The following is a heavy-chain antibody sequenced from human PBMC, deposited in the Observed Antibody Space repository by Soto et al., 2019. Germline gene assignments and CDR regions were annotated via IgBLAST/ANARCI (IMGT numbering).Heavy chain of an antibody. V-gene: IGHV2-5*02. Sequence: QITLKESGPTLVKPTQTLTLTCTFSGFSLSTSGVGVGWIRQPPGKALECLALIYWDDDKRYSPSLRSRLSVTKDTSKNPVVLTMTNMDPVDTGTYYCAHRLCDSSCYWDVGFFDYWGQGTLVTVSS. CDR3: AHRLCDSSCYWDVGFFDY. CDR1: GFSLSTSGVG. CDR2: IYWDDDK. J-gene: IGHJ4*02. D-gene: IGHD2-15*01.